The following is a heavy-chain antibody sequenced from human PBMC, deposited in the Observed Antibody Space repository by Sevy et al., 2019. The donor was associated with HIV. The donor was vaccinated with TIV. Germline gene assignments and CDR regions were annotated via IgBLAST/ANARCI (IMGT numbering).Heavy chain of an antibody. CDR1: GGTFSSYA. CDR3: ASQGDRYYYGSGRSSYYFDY. J-gene: IGHJ4*02. CDR2: IIPIFGTA. Sequence: ASVKVSCKASGGTFSSYAISWVRQAPGQGLEWMGGIIPIFGTANYAQKFQGRVTITADESTSTAYMELSSLRSEDTAGYYWASQGDRYYYGSGRSSYYFDYSGQGTLVTVSS. V-gene: IGHV1-69*13. D-gene: IGHD3-10*01.